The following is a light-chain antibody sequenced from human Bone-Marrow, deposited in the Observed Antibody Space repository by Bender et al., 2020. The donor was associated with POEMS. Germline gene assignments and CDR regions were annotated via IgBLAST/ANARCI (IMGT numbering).Light chain of an antibody. J-gene: IGLJ3*02. CDR1: SSNMGTNT. Sequence: QSVLTQPPSVSGTPGQRVTISCSGGSSNMGTNTVNWYQHLPGTAPKLLIYSNNQRPSGVPDRFSGSKSGTSASLAISGLQSEDEADYYCAAWDDNLNVVFGGGTKLTVL. V-gene: IGLV1-44*01. CDR3: AAWDDNLNVV. CDR2: SNN.